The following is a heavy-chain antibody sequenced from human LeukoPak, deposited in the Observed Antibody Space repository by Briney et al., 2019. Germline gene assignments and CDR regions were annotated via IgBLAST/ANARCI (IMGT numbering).Heavy chain of an antibody. CDR3: ARYGNTNWFDP. CDR2: ISSRSTYI. J-gene: IGHJ5*02. V-gene: IGHV3-21*01. CDR1: GFTFSSYS. Sequence: GGSLRLSCAASGFTFSSYSMNWVRQAPGKGLEWVSSISSRSTYIYHADSVKGRFTISRDNAKNSLYLQMKSLRAEDTAVYYCARYGNTNWFDPWGQGTLVTVSS. D-gene: IGHD1-26*01.